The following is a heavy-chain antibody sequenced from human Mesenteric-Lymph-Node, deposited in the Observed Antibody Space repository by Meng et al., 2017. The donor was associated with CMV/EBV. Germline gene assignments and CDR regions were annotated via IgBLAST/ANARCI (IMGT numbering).Heavy chain of an antibody. CDR2: IYYRGTT. V-gene: IGHV4-31*03. Sequence: TVSGASISSGGYYWSWIRQHPGEGLEWIGYIYYRGTTYYNPSLKGRVTISVDTSKNQFSLNLTSVTAADTAVYYCARDRDGYNLFDHWGQGTLVTVSS. D-gene: IGHD5-24*01. CDR3: ARDRDGYNLFDH. CDR1: GASISSGGYY. J-gene: IGHJ4*02.